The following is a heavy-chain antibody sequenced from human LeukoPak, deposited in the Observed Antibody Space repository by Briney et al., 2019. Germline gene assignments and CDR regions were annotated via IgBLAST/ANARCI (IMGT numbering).Heavy chain of an antibody. CDR1: GGTFSNYA. J-gene: IGHJ6*03. CDR3: ASHRGTTYYMDV. V-gene: IGHV1-69*06. Sequence: GASVKVSCKASGGTFSNYAISWVRQAPGQGLEWMGGIIPIFGTANYAQKFRGRVTITADKSTRTAYMELSSLRSDDTAVYYCASHRGTTYYMDVWGKGTTVTISS. CDR2: IIPIFGTA. D-gene: IGHD1-1*01.